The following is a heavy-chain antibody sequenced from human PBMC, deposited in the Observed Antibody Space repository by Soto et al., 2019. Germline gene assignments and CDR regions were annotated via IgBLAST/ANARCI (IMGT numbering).Heavy chain of an antibody. D-gene: IGHD3-10*01. CDR1: GITFRNYGTHS. Sequence: PXVSLGLSCTASGITFRNYGTHSIHWVRQAPGKGLEWVAVTSYDGSIKYYADSVKGRFTISRDNSKTTLFLDMSSLRADDTAVYYCASGLGARYYYGLHVWGEGTTVTVSS. CDR2: TSYDGSIK. J-gene: IGHJ6*02. V-gene: IGHV3-30-3*01. CDR3: ASGLGARYYYGLHV.